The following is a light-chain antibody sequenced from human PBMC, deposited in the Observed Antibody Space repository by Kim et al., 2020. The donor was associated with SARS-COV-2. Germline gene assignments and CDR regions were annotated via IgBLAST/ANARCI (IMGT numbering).Light chain of an antibody. CDR3: QYYESSWP. J-gene: IGKJ1*01. V-gene: IGKV3-20*01. Sequence: PPGERATLSYTACQTISTYYLAWYQQKPGQPPRVLIYGASHRATGIPCRFIGSGSWTDFHLTISRLEPEDFALYFFQYYESSWPFGQGTKVDIK. CDR1: QTISTYY. CDR2: GAS.